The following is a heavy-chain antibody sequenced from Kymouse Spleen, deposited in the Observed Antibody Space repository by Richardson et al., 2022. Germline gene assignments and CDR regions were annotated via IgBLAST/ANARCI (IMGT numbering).Heavy chain of an antibody. D-gene: IGHD1-26*01. V-gene: IGHV3-9*01. J-gene: IGHJ4*02. Sequence: VQLVESGGGLVQPGRSLRLSCAASGFTFDDYAMHWVRQAPGKGLEWVSGISWNSGSIGYADSVKGRFTISRDNAKNSLYLQMNSLRAEDTALYYCAKASVGAPFDYWGQGTLVTVSS. CDR2: ISWNSGSI. CDR1: GFTFDDYA. CDR3: AKASVGAPFDY.